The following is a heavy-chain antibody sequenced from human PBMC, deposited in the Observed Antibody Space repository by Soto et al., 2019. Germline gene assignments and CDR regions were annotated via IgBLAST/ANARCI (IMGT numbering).Heavy chain of an antibody. CDR2: IIPLLGIA. J-gene: IGHJ4*02. CDR3: AREGQLVPQFDY. Sequence: QVQLVQAGAEVKKPGSSVKVSCKASGGTFSSYTIIWVRQAPGLGLEWMGRIIPLLGIANYAQKFQGRVTITADKSTSTAYMELSSVRGEDTAVYSCAREGQLVPQFDYWGQGTLVTGSS. V-gene: IGHV1-69*08. D-gene: IGHD6-6*01. CDR1: GGTFSSYT.